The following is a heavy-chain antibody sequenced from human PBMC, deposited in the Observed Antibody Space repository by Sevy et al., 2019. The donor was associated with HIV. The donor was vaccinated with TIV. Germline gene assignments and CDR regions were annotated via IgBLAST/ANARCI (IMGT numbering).Heavy chain of an antibody. D-gene: IGHD2-15*01. CDR2: IYYSGST. CDR1: GGSISSSSYY. CDR3: ARPPGGSYYYYYYYMDV. Sequence: SETLSLTCTVSGGSISSSSYYWGWIRQPPGKGLEWIGSIYYSGSTYYNPSLKSRVTISVDTSKNQFSLKLSSVTAADTAVYYCARPPGGSYYYYYYYMDVWGKGTTVTVSS. V-gene: IGHV4-39*01. J-gene: IGHJ6*03.